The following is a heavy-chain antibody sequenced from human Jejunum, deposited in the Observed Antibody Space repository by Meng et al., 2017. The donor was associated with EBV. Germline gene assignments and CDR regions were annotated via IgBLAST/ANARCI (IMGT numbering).Heavy chain of an antibody. J-gene: IGHJ5*02. Sequence: EVQLSESGRGLVQPGGSLSLSCVVSGFTLNTYAMSWVVQAPGKGLEWVLVKTHADRTFHEDSVKGRFTSSRDKFKNTLYLQMNSLRADDTAIYYCAKDVTGIRGGDLWGQGTLVTVSS. D-gene: IGHD3-16*01. CDR3: AKDVTGIRGGDL. V-gene: IGHV3-23*01. CDR2: KTHADRT. CDR1: GFTLNTYA.